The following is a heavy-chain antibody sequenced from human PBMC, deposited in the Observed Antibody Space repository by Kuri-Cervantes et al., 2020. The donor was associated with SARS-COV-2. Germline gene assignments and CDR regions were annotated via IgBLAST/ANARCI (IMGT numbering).Heavy chain of an antibody. CDR1: GGSFSDYA. CDR3: ARGSPGY. J-gene: IGHJ4*02. V-gene: IGHV4-34*01. CDR2: INHGGST. Sequence: SWAVYGGSFSDYAWTWIRQTPEKGLEWIGQINHGGSTSYNPSLKSCVTISVDTSKKQFSLKLTSVTVADTAVYYCARGSPGYWGQGTLVTVSS.